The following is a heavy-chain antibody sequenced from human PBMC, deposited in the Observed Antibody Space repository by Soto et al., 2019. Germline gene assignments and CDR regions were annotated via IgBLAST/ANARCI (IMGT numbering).Heavy chain of an antibody. CDR3: ARGSYISSWYSLDY. V-gene: IGHV1-18*04. CDR2: ISAHNGNT. Sequence: ASVKVSCKASGYTFTSYGISWVRQAPGQGLEWMGWISAHNGNTDYAQKFQGRVTMTADTSTSTASMELRSLRSDDTAVYYCARGSYISSWYSLDYWGQGTLVTVSS. CDR1: GYTFTSYG. D-gene: IGHD6-13*01. J-gene: IGHJ4*02.